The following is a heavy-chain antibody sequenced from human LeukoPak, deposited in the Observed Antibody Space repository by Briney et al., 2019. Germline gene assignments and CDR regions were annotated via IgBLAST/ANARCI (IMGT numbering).Heavy chain of an antibody. J-gene: IGHJ6*02. CDR2: IYYSGST. Sequence: SETLSLTCTVSGGSISSYYWSWIRQPPGKGREWIGYIYYSGSTNYNPSLKSRVTISVDTSKNQFSLKLSSVTAADTAVYYCARTLNTGELGYYGMDVWGQGTTVTVSS. CDR3: ARTLNTGELGYYGMDV. D-gene: IGHD3-10*01. V-gene: IGHV4-59*01. CDR1: GGSISSYY.